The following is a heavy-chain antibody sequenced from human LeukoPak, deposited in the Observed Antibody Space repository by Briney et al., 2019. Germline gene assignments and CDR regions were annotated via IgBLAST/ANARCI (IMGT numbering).Heavy chain of an antibody. CDR2: ISSDASIT. CDR1: GFTFSTYW. Sequence: GGSLRLSCAASGFTFSTYWMHWVRQDPGKGLVWVSRISSDASITSYADPVKGRFTISRDNTKNTLYLQMNSLRAEDTALYYCATSARTYLGSSLDYWGQGTLVTVSS. CDR3: ATSARTYLGSSLDY. D-gene: IGHD2-15*01. J-gene: IGHJ4*02. V-gene: IGHV3-74*01.